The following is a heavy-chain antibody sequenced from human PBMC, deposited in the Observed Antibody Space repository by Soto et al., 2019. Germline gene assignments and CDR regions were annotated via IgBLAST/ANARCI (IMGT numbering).Heavy chain of an antibody. Sequence: QVQLVQSGAEVKKPGASVKVSCKASGYTFTSYGISWVRQAPGQGLEWMGWISAYNGNTNYAQKLQGRVTMTTDTSTSTAYMELRSMRSGDTGDYYFARDLAVGLADYWGQGTLVTVSS. CDR3: ARDLAVGLADY. CDR2: ISAYNGNT. CDR1: GYTFTSYG. V-gene: IGHV1-18*01. J-gene: IGHJ4*02.